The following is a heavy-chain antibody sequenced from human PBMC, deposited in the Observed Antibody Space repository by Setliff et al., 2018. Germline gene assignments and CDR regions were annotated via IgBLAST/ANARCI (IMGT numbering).Heavy chain of an antibody. J-gene: IGHJ4*02. D-gene: IGHD5-12*01. Sequence: SETLSLTCTVSGGSISSYYCSWIRQPPGKGLEWIGSIYYSGSTNYNPSLKSRVTISVDTSKNQFSLKLSSVTAADTAVYYCASHGSRGYDFFDYWCQGTLVTVSS. V-gene: IGHV4-59*01. CDR2: IYYSGST. CDR1: GGSISSYY. CDR3: ASHGSRGYDFFDY.